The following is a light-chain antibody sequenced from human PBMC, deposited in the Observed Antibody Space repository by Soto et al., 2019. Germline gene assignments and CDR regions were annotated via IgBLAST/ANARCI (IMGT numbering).Light chain of an antibody. Sequence: LTQPASVSGSPGQSITISCTGTSSDVGGHNYVSWYQQHPGRAPKLMIYEVSNRPSGVSNRFSGSKSGNTASPTISGLQPEDEADYYCSSYTSSSTYVFGTGTKVTVL. CDR1: SSDVGGHNY. J-gene: IGLJ1*01. V-gene: IGLV2-14*01. CDR2: EVS. CDR3: SSYTSSSTYV.